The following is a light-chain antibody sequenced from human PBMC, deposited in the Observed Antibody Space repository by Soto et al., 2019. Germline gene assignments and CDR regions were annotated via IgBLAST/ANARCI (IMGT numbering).Light chain of an antibody. CDR3: CSYAGTYTVL. Sequence: QSVLTQPPSVSGSPGQSVTISCTGSSRDIGSYDFVSWYQQHPGKAPKLMIYDVNKRPSGVPDRLSASKSGITASLTISGLQAEDDADYYCCSYAGTYTVLFGTGTKVTVL. V-gene: IGLV2-11*01. CDR1: SRDIGSYDF. J-gene: IGLJ1*01. CDR2: DVN.